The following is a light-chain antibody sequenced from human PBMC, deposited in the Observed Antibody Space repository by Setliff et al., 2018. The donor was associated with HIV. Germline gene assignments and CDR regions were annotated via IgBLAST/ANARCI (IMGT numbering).Light chain of an antibody. Sequence: QSALTQPPSVSGAPGQRVTISCTGSSSNIGAGYDVHWYQQLPGTAPKLLIYANTNRPSGVPDRFSGSKSGTSPSLAITGLQAEDEADYYCQSYDSSLSGWVFGGGTKVTV. CDR2: ANT. V-gene: IGLV1-40*01. CDR3: QSYDSSLSGWV. J-gene: IGLJ3*02. CDR1: SSNIGAGYD.